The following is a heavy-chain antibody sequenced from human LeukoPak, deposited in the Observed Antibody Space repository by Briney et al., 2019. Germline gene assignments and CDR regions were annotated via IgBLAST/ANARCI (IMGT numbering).Heavy chain of an antibody. CDR1: GFTLCNTW. J-gene: IGHJ4*02. V-gene: IGHV3-15*01. D-gene: IGHD1-26*01. CDR3: STGGHYFGS. CDR2: IKSQVDGGTT. Sequence: GESLKISCAASGFTLCNTWMSWVRQAPGKGLEWVGRIKSQVDGGTTDYPAPVKGRFTISRDDSKNTLYLQMNSLKTEDTALYYCSTGGHYFGSWGQGTLVTVSS.